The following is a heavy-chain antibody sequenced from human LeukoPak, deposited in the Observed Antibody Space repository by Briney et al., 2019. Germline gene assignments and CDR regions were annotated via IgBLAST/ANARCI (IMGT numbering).Heavy chain of an antibody. V-gene: IGHV4-39*01. D-gene: IGHD2-2*01. CDR2: IYYSGST. Sequence: SETLSLTCTVSGVSISSSSYYWGWIRQPPGKGLEWIGSIYYSGSTYYNPSLKSRVTISVDTSKNQFSLKLSSVTAADTAVYYCARLRLDIVVVPAAYVDYWGQGTLVTVSS. J-gene: IGHJ4*02. CDR1: GVSISSSSYY. CDR3: ARLRLDIVVVPAAYVDY.